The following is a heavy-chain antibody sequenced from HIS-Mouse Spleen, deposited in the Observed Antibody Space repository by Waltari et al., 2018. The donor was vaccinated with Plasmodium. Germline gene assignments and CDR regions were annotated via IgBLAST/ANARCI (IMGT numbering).Heavy chain of an antibody. CDR2: IDWDDDK. CDR1: GFSLSTSGLC. V-gene: IGHV2-70*15. D-gene: IGHD6-6*01. Sequence: QVTLRESGPALVKPTQTLTLTCTFSGFSLSTSGLCVTWIRQPPGTALEWLARIDWDDDKYYSTSLKTRLTISKDTSKNQVVLKMTNMDPVDTATYYCARTTYSSSSAKYYYYGMDVWGQGTTVTVSS. CDR3: ARTTYSSSSAKYYYYGMDV. J-gene: IGHJ6*02.